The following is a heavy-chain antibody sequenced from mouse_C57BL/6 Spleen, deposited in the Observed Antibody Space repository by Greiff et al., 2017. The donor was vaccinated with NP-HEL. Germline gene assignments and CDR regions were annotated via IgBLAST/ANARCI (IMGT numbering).Heavy chain of an antibody. CDR3: ARAYDYDGAWFAY. Sequence: QVQLKESGPGLVQPSQSLSITCTASGFSLTSYGVHWVRQSPGKGLEWLGVIWSGGGTAYNAAFISRLSISKDNSKSQVFFKMNSLQADDTAIYYCARAYDYDGAWFAYWGQGTLVTVSA. CDR1: GFSLTSYG. V-gene: IGHV2-2*01. J-gene: IGHJ3*01. CDR2: IWSGGGT. D-gene: IGHD2-4*01.